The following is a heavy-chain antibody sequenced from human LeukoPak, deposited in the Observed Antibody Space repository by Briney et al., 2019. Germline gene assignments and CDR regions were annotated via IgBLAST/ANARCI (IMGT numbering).Heavy chain of an antibody. Sequence: SETLSLTCTVSGYSVSSGYYWGWIRQPPGKGLEWIGIMYHSGDTYYNPSLKSRVNISVDTSKNQLSLKLSSVTAADTAVYYCARVVPNDYGDYSDYWGQGTLVTVSS. CDR1: GYSVSSGYY. V-gene: IGHV4-38-2*02. D-gene: IGHD4-17*01. J-gene: IGHJ4*02. CDR2: MYHSGDT. CDR3: ARVVPNDYGDYSDY.